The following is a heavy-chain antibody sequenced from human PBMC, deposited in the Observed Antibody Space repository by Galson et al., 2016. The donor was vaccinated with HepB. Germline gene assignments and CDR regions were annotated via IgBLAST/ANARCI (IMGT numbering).Heavy chain of an antibody. Sequence: SETLSLTCTVSGGSIRDSSYYWGWIRQPPGKGLERIGTIYYSGSTYYNPSLTSTVTISVDTSKDQFSLKLSSVTAADTAVYYCARHREYGYGYKSPGFDSWGQGTLVTVSS. J-gene: IGHJ5*01. V-gene: IGHV4-39*01. CDR1: GGSIRDSSYY. D-gene: IGHD5-18*01. CDR2: IYYSGST. CDR3: ARHREYGYGYKSPGFDS.